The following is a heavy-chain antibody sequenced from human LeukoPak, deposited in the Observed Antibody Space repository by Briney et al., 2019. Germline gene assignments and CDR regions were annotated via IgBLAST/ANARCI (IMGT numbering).Heavy chain of an antibody. CDR2: IIPIFGTA. CDR3: ARDGGAGYCSSTSCPLSYFYGMDV. D-gene: IGHD2-2*01. CDR1: GGTFSSYA. J-gene: IGHJ6*02. Sequence: VASVKVSCKASGGTFSSYAISWVRQAPGQGLEWMGGIIPIFGTANYAQKFQGRVTITADESTSTAYMELSSLRSEDTAVYYCARDGGAGYCSSTSCPLSYFYGMDVWGQGTTVTVSS. V-gene: IGHV1-69*01.